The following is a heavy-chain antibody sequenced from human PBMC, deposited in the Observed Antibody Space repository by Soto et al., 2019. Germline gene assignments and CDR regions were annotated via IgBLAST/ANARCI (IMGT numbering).Heavy chain of an antibody. D-gene: IGHD1-26*01. J-gene: IGHJ4*02. CDR1: GFTFSSYE. V-gene: IGHV3-48*03. CDR2: ISSSGSTI. Sequence: SGGSLRLSCAASGFTFSSYEMNWVRQAPGKGLEWVSYISSSGSTIYYADSVKGRFTISRDNAKNSLYLQMNSLRAEDTAVYYCARDSQEWELLGGEIIDYWGQGTLVTVSS. CDR3: ARDSQEWELLGGEIIDY.